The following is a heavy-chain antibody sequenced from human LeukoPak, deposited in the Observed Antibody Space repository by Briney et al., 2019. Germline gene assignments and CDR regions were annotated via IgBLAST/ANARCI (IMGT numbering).Heavy chain of an antibody. J-gene: IGHJ4*02. CDR1: GFTFSSYG. CDR2: IWYDGSNK. Sequence: PGGSLRLSCAASGFTFSSYGMHWVRQAPGKGLEWVAVIWYDGSNKYYADSVKGRFTISGDNSKNTLYLQMNSLRAEDAAVYYCVRGNDYGGPHYWGQGTLVTVSS. CDR3: VRGNDYGGPHY. V-gene: IGHV3-33*01. D-gene: IGHD4-23*01.